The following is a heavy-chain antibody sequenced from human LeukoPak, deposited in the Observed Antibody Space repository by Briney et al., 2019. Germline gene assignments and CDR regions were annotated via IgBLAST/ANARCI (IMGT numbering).Heavy chain of an antibody. CDR3: ARAPYYYDSSGYYFDY. D-gene: IGHD3-22*01. J-gene: IGHJ4*02. CDR1: GGSISSYY. V-gene: IGHV4-59*01. Sequence: PSETLSLTCTVSGGSISSYYWSWIRQPPGKGLKWIGSIYYSGSTNYNPSLRSRVTISVDTSKNQFSLKLSSVTAADTAVYYCARAPYYYDSSGYYFDYWGQGTLVTVSS. CDR2: IYYSGST.